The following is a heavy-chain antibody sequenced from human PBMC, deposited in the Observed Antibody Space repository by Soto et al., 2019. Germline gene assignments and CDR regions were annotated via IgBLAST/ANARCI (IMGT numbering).Heavy chain of an antibody. CDR3: TTGLSNGYYNFDY. CDR1: GSTFSDAW. Sequence: PGGSLRLSCAASGSTFSDAWMSWVRQAPGRGLEWVGRIKREADGGTTDYAAPVKGRLTISRDDSKNTLYLRMNSLKTEDTAVYYCTTGLSNGYYNFDYWGQGTPVTVSS. D-gene: IGHD3-22*01. J-gene: IGHJ4*02. CDR2: IKREADGGTT. V-gene: IGHV3-15*01.